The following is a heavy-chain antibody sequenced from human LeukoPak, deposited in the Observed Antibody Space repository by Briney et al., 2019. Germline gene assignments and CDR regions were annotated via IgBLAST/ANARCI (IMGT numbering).Heavy chain of an antibody. CDR1: GYTFTGYY. D-gene: IGHD6-6*01. V-gene: IGHV1-2*02. CDR2: INPNSGGT. CDR3: ARPARAARPYYYYYGMDV. Sequence: ASVKVSCKASGYTFTGYYMHWVRQAPGQGLEWMGWINPNSGGTNYAQKFQGRVTMTRDTSISTAYMELSRLRSDDTAVYYCARPARAARPYYYYYGMDVWGQGTTVTVSS. J-gene: IGHJ6*02.